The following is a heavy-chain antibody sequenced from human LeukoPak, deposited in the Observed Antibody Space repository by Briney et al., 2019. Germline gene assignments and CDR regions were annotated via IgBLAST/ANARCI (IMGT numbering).Heavy chain of an antibody. CDR3: GGGGFGEAYYYYYYMDV. D-gene: IGHD3-10*01. Sequence: GGSLRLSCAASKFTFSTFSMSWVRQAPGKGLEWVSSISGSGGYTYYADSVKGRFTISRDNSKNTLFLQMNSLRAEDTAVYYWGGGGFGEAYYYYYYMDVWGKGTTVTVSS. CDR2: ISGSGGYT. CDR1: KFTFSTFS. J-gene: IGHJ6*03. V-gene: IGHV3-23*01.